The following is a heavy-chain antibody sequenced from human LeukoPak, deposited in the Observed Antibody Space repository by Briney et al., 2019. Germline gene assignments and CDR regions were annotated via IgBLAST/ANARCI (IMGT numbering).Heavy chain of an antibody. Sequence: SVKVSCKASGGTFSSYAISWVRQAPGQGLEWMGRIIPIFGTANYAQKFQGRVTITTDESTSTAYMELSSLRSEDTAVYYCARVSGGYYVRAFEIWGQGTMVTVSS. CDR2: IIPIFGTA. D-gene: IGHD1-26*01. CDR1: GGTFSSYA. J-gene: IGHJ3*02. CDR3: ARVSGGYYVRAFEI. V-gene: IGHV1-69*05.